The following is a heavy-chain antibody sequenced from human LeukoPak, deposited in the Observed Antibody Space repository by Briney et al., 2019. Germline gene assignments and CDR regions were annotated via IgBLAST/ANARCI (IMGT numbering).Heavy chain of an antibody. V-gene: IGHV4-39*07. J-gene: IGHJ4*02. Sequence: SETLSLTCTVSGASISGSAYYWDWIRQPPGKGLEWIGSIHYSGSSYYNPSLKSRVTFSIDTSRNQFSLRLNSVTAADTAVYYCARDTILSGSPLDYWGQGILVTVSS. CDR3: ARDTILSGSPLDY. CDR1: GASISGSAYY. D-gene: IGHD3-10*01. CDR2: IHYSGSS.